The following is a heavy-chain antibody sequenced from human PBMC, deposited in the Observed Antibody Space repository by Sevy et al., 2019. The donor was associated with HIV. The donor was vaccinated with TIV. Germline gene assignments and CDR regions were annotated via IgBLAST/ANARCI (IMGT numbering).Heavy chain of an antibody. Sequence: GGSLRLSCAASGFTFGSYWMTWVRQAPGKGLEWVANIKEDGSGRFYVDSVRGRFTVSRDNAKKTLYLQMNNLRGEDTALYYCARLYSSSSGRGLDIWGQGALVTVSS. V-gene: IGHV3-7*01. CDR3: ARLYSSSSGRGLDI. CDR2: IKEDGSGR. J-gene: IGHJ4*02. CDR1: GFTFGSYW. D-gene: IGHD6-6*01.